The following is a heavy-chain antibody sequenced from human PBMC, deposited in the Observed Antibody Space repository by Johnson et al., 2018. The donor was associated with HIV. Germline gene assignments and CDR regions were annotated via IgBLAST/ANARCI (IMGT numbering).Heavy chain of an antibody. CDR3: ARDGETGKDAFDI. V-gene: IGHV3-15*01. CDR1: GFTFSNAW. CDR2: IKSKTDGGTT. D-gene: IGHD7-27*01. J-gene: IGHJ3*02. Sequence: VQLVESGGGLVKPGGSLRLSCAASGFTFSNAWMSWVRQAPGKGLEWVGRIKSKTDGGTTDYAAPVKGRFTISRDISKNTIDLQMNRLRAEDTAVYYCARDGETGKDAFDIWGQGTMVTVSS.